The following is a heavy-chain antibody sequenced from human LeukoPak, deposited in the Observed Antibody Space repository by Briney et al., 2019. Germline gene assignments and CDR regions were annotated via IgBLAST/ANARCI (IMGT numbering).Heavy chain of an antibody. Sequence: PGGSLRLSCAASGFTFSSYVIHWVRQAPGKGLEWVAVTSYDGNNKYYADSVKGRFTISRDNSKNTLYLQMNSLRAEDTAVYYCAKQSSGWLFDYWGQGTLVTVSS. D-gene: IGHD6-19*01. CDR3: AKQSSGWLFDY. CDR1: GFTFSSYV. V-gene: IGHV3-30*18. J-gene: IGHJ4*02. CDR2: TSYDGNNK.